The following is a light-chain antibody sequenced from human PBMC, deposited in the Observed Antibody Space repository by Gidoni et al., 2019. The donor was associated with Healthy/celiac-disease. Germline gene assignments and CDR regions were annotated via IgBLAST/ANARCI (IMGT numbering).Light chain of an antibody. J-gene: IGKJ1*01. CDR1: QSVSSSY. Sequence: EIVLTQSPGTLSLSPGERATLSCRASQSVSSSYLAWYQQKPGQAPRLLIYGASSRATRIPDRFSGSGSGTDFTLTISRLEPEDFAVYYCQQYGSSWTFGQXTKVEIK. V-gene: IGKV3-20*01. CDR3: QQYGSSWT. CDR2: GAS.